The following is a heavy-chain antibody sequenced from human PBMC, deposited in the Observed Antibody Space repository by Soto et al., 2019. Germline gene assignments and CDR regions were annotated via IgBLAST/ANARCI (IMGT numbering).Heavy chain of an antibody. J-gene: IGHJ4*02. V-gene: IGHV4-39*01. CDR2: IYHTGTT. CDR3: ARRNPSSPYFDY. CDR1: GDSISSSSYF. Sequence: SETLSLTCIVSGDSISSSSYFWGWIRQPPGKGLEWIGSIYHTGTTYYNPSLESLVSMSVDTSNNQFSLKLTSVTATDSAVYYCARRNPSSPYFDYWGRGTLVTVSS. D-gene: IGHD4-4*01.